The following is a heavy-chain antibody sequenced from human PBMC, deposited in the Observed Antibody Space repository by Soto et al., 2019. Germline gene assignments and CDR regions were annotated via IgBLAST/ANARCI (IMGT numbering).Heavy chain of an antibody. CDR1: GGSINSYY. Sequence: QVQLQESGPRLVKPSETLSLTCTVSGGSINSYYWNWIRQPAGKGLEWIGRIYTSGSTNYNPSLTSRVTMSVDTSKNQFSLKLNSVTAADTAVYSCARVLRGGCFDPWGQGMLVTVSS. V-gene: IGHV4-4*07. J-gene: IGHJ5*02. CDR3: ARVLRGGCFDP. D-gene: IGHD2-8*02. CDR2: IYTSGST.